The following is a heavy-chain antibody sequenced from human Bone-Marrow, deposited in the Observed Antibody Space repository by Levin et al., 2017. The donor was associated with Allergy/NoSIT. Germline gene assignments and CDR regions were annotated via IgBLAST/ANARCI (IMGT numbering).Heavy chain of an antibody. Sequence: GESLKISCAASGFTFSGYAMSWVRQAPGKGLEWVSAISGGGTSPYYTDSVKGRFTISRDNSKKTLYLQMNSLRAEDTAVYYCAKDATDEDTSMVYYLDSWGQGTLVTVSS. CDR1: GFTFSGYA. CDR3: AKDATDEDTSMVYYLDS. J-gene: IGHJ4*02. D-gene: IGHD5-18*01. CDR2: ISGGGTSP. V-gene: IGHV3-23*01.